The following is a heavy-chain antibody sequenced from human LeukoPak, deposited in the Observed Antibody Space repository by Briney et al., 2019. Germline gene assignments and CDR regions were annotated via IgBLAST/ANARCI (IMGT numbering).Heavy chain of an antibody. J-gene: IGHJ6*02. V-gene: IGHV7-4-1*02. CDR3: AREEGGLDV. CDR1: GYTFTGYY. Sequence: SVKVSCKASGYTFTGYYMHWVRQVPGQGPEWMGWMNTNTGKATYAQDFRGRFVFSSDSSVSTAYLEITSLKAADTAVYYCAREEGGLDVWGQGTTVIVSS. CDR2: MNTNTGKA.